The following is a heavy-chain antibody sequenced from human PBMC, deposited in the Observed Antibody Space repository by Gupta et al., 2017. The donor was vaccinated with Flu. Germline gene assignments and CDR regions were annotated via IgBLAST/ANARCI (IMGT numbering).Heavy chain of an antibody. CDR1: GYSFTSYA. Sequence: EVQLVQSGAEVKKPGESLKISCKGSGYSFTSYAIGWVRQMPGKGLEWMEIIYPGDSDTRYSPSFQGQVTISVDKSTSTAYLQWSSLKASDTAMYYCARHPRMATMPKGGFDYWGQGTLVTVSS. CDR3: ARHPRMATMPKGGFDY. D-gene: IGHD5-24*01. CDR2: IYPGDSDT. J-gene: IGHJ4*02. V-gene: IGHV5-51*01.